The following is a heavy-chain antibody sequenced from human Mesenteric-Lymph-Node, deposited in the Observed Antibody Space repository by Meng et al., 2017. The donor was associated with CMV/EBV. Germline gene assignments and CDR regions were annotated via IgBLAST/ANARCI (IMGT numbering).Heavy chain of an antibody. D-gene: IGHD5-18*01. CDR1: GFSLNTGGLG. V-gene: IGHV2-5*02. CDR2: IYWDDDT. Sequence: TGNFSGFSLNTGGLGVRWIRQPPGKALEWLALIYWDDDTRYSQSLKSRLTITKDTSKNQVVLTMTNMDPVDTATYYCAHRADSNLADYWGQGTLVTVSS. CDR3: AHRADSNLADY. J-gene: IGHJ4*02.